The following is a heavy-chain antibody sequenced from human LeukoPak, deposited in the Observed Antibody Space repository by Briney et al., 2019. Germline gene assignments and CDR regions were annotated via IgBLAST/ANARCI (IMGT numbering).Heavy chain of an antibody. V-gene: IGHV4-39*01. CDR3: ARHCVGATVTKPFDY. D-gene: IGHD4-17*01. CDR1: GGSISSSSSY. Sequence: SETLSLTCTVSGGSISSSSSYWGWVRQPPGKGLEWIGSIYYSGSTFYNPSLTSRVTISVDTSKNQFSLRLSSVTATDTAMYYCARHCVGATVTKPFDYWGQGTLVTVSS. J-gene: IGHJ4*02. CDR2: IYYSGST.